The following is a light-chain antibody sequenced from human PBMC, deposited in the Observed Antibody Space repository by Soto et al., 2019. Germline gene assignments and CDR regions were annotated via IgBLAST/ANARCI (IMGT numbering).Light chain of an antibody. Sequence: DIQMTQSPSSVSASVGDRVTITCRASQGISSCLAWYQQKPGKAPKLLIYAASSLQSGVPSRFSGSGSGTDFTLTISSLQAEDFATYYCQQANSFPFTFGHGTRLEIK. J-gene: IGKJ5*01. V-gene: IGKV1D-12*01. CDR1: QGISSC. CDR2: AAS. CDR3: QQANSFPFT.